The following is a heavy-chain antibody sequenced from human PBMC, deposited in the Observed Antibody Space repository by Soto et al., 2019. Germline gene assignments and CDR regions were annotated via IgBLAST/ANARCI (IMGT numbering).Heavy chain of an antibody. CDR3: AREHITIFGGFPDAFDI. Sequence: GGSLRLSCAASGFTVSSNYMSWVRQAPGKGLEWVSVIYSGGSTYYADSVKGRFTISRDNSKNTLYLQMNSLRAEDTAVYYCAREHITIFGGFPDAFDIWGQGTMVTDSS. CDR1: GFTVSSNY. V-gene: IGHV3-66*01. D-gene: IGHD3-3*01. J-gene: IGHJ3*02. CDR2: IYSGGST.